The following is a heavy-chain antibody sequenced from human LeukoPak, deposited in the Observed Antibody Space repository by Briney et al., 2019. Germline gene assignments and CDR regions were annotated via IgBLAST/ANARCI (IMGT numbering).Heavy chain of an antibody. CDR2: ISSSSSYI. V-gene: IGHV3-21*04. Sequence: GGPLRLSCAASGFTFSSYSMNWVRQAPGKGLEWVSSISSSSSYIYYADSVKGRFAISRDNSKNTVYLQMNSLRAEDTAVYSCAKGRYYGSGCYLNSHDYWGQGTLVTVSS. CDR1: GFTFSSYS. J-gene: IGHJ4*02. D-gene: IGHD3-10*01. CDR3: AKGRYYGSGCYLNSHDY.